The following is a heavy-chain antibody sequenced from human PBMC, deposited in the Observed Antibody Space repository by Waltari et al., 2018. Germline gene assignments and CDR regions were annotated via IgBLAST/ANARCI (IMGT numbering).Heavy chain of an antibody. Sequence: QLQLQESGPGLVKPSETLSLTCTVSGGSISSSGYYWGWIRQPPGKGLEWIGSIYYRGSTYYNPSLKRRVTISVDTSKNQFSLKVSSVTAADTAVYYCARHESWSGVGNYWGQGALVTVSS. CDR1: GGSISSSGYY. D-gene: IGHD3-10*01. CDR2: IYYRGST. V-gene: IGHV4-39*01. CDR3: ARHESWSGVGNY. J-gene: IGHJ4*02.